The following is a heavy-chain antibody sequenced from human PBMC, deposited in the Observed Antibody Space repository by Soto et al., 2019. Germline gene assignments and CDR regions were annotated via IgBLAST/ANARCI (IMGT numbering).Heavy chain of an antibody. CDR2: IDLDSRNT. CDR1: GHTFTGHH. Sequence: QVQLVQSGAEVKKPGASVKVSCKASGHTFTGHHMHWVRQAPGQGLEWMGYIDLDSRNTRYAQKFQGRVTTTRDTPITTAYMELSGLRSDDTAVYYCGLEPTGTGGFDYWGQGTLVTVSS. J-gene: IGHJ4*02. CDR3: GLEPTGTGGFDY. D-gene: IGHD7-27*01. V-gene: IGHV1-2*02.